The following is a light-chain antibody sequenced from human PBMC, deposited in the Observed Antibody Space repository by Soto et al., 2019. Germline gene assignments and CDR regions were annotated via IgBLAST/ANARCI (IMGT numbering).Light chain of an antibody. CDR3: QSYDSSLSGSGV. CDR1: NSNIGAGYD. V-gene: IGLV1-40*01. Sequence: VLTQPPSVSGAPGQRVTISCTGSNSNIGAGYDVHWYQQLPGTAPKLLIYGNSNRPSGVPDRFSGSKSGTSASLAITGLQAEDEADYYCQSYDSSLSGSGVFGGGTKLTVL. J-gene: IGLJ2*01. CDR2: GNS.